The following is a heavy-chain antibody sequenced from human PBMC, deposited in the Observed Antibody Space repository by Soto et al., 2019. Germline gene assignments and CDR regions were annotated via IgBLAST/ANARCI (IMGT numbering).Heavy chain of an antibody. J-gene: IGHJ5*02. CDR2: IYYSGST. D-gene: IGHD3-10*01. CDR3: ARNPFSGRYWFDP. V-gene: IGHV4-61*01. CDR1: GGSVSSGSYY. Sequence: QVQLQESGPGLVKPSETLSLTCTVSGGSVSSGSYYWSWIRQPPGKGLEWIGYIYYSGSTNYNPSLKGRVTISVDTSKNQFSLKLSSVTAADTAVYYCARNPFSGRYWFDPWGQGPLVTVSS.